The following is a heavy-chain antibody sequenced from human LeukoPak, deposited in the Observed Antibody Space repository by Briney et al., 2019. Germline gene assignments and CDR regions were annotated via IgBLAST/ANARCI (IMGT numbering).Heavy chain of an antibody. D-gene: IGHD6-19*01. CDR1: GGSISSYY. V-gene: IGHV4-4*07. CDR2: IYTSGST. J-gene: IGHJ5*02. Sequence: SETLSLTCTVSGGSISSYYWSWIRQPAGKGLERIGRIYTSGSTNYNPSLKSRVTMSVDTSKNQFSLKLSSVTAADTAVYYCARDVFPVDSSGWYGGGYNWFDPWGQGTLVTVSS. CDR3: ARDVFPVDSSGWYGGGYNWFDP.